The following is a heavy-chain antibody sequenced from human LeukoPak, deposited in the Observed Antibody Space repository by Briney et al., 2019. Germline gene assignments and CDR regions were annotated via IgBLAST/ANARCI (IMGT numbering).Heavy chain of an antibody. J-gene: IGHJ4*02. Sequence: PSETLSLTCTVSGGSISSSSYHWGWIRQPPGKGLEWIGSIYYSGSTYYNPSLKSRVTISVDTSKNQFSLKLSSVTAADTAVYYCARSNGSGSYRGFDYWGQGTLVTVSS. CDR3: ARSNGSGSYRGFDY. V-gene: IGHV4-39*07. CDR2: IYYSGST. D-gene: IGHD3-10*01. CDR1: GGSISSSSYH.